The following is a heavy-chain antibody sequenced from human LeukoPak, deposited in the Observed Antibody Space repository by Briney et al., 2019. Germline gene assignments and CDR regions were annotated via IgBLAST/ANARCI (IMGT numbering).Heavy chain of an antibody. CDR2: INPSGGST. Sequence: ASVTVSCKASGYTFTSYYMHWVRQAPGQGLEWMGIINPSGGSTSYAQKFQGRVTMTRDTSTSTVYMELRSLRSEETAVNYWARGKWFGELPIDYWGQGTLVTVSS. CDR1: GYTFTSYY. D-gene: IGHD3-10*01. CDR3: ARGKWFGELPIDY. J-gene: IGHJ4*02. V-gene: IGHV1-46*01.